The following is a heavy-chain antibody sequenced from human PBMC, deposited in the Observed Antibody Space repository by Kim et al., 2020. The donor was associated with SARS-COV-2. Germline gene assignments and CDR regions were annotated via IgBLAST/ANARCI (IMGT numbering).Heavy chain of an antibody. V-gene: IGHV4-39*01. CDR2: IYYSGST. CDR1: GGSISSSSYY. J-gene: IGHJ5*02. CDR3: ARHCPVRRVFGSSSWFGWFDP. D-gene: IGHD6-13*01. Sequence: SETLSLTCTVSGGSISSSSYYWGWIRQPPGKGLEWIGSIYYSGSTYYNPSLKSRVTISVDTSKNQFSLKLSSVTAADTAVYYCARHCPVRRVFGSSSWFGWFDPWGQGTLVTVYS.